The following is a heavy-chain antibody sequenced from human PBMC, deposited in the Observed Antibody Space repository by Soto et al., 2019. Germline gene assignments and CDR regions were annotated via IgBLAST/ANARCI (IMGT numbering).Heavy chain of an antibody. CDR3: VWESKVFSAWR. V-gene: IGHV3-15*07. CDR2: MKSYGGGT. Sequence: EVQVTESEGGLVKPGGSLRLSCEVSGLKFSDAWMNWVRQAPGKGLEWVGRMKSYGGGTDYAAPVKGRFTISRDDSKNTVFLQMDSLKVEDTAVYYCVWESKVFSAWRWGQGTMVTVSS. D-gene: IGHD1-26*01. CDR1: GLKFSDAW. J-gene: IGHJ4*02.